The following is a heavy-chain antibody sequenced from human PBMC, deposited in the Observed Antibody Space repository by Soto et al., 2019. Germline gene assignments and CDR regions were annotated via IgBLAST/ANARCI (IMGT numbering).Heavy chain of an antibody. D-gene: IGHD3-10*01. V-gene: IGHV4-61*01. CDR3: ARGVGFGYYYYHMDL. Sequence: TETLSLTCTVSGDSVTSVSDYWSWIRQPPGKGLEWIGYIYYSGSADYNPSLGSRVTISIDTSKNQFSLKLTSVTAADTAVYYCARGVGFGYYYYHMDLWGQGTTVTVSS. CDR1: GDSVTSVSDY. J-gene: IGHJ6*02. CDR2: IYYSGSA.